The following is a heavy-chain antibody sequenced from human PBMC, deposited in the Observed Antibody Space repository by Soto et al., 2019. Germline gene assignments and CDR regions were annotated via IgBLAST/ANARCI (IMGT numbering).Heavy chain of an antibody. CDR3: ARDYGSGSGYYYYGMDV. Sequence: PGGSLRLSCAASGFTFSSYSMNWVRQAPGKGLEWVSSISSSSYIYYADSVKGRFTISRDNAKNSLYLQMNSLRAEDTAVYYCARDYGSGSGYYYYGMDVWGQGTTVTAP. V-gene: IGHV3-21*01. CDR1: GFTFSSYS. CDR2: ISSSSYI. D-gene: IGHD3-10*01. J-gene: IGHJ6*02.